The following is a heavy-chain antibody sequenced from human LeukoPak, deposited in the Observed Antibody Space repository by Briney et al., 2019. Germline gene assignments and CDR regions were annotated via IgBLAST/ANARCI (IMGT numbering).Heavy chain of an antibody. CDR2: IYSGGST. J-gene: IGHJ3*02. Sequence: GGSLRLSCAASGFTVSSNYMSWVRQAPGKGLEWVSVIYSGGSTYYADSVKGRFTISRDNSKNTLYLQMNSLRAEDTAVYYCAKVGGGQQLPSHDAFDIWGQGTMVTVS. V-gene: IGHV3-53*01. CDR1: GFTVSSNY. D-gene: IGHD6-13*01. CDR3: AKVGGGQQLPSHDAFDI.